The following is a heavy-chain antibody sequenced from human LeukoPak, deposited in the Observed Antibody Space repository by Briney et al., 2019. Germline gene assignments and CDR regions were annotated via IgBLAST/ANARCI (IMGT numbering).Heavy chain of an antibody. V-gene: IGHV1-69*05. CDR3: ARGVSGFGELLYYFDY. J-gene: IGHJ4*02. Sequence: SXKVSCKASGGTFSSYAISWVRQAPGQGLEWMGRIIPIFGTANYAQKFQGRVTITTDESTSTAYMELSSLRSEDTAVYYCARGVSGFGELLYYFDYWGQGTLVTVSS. CDR1: GGTFSSYA. D-gene: IGHD3-10*01. CDR2: IIPIFGTA.